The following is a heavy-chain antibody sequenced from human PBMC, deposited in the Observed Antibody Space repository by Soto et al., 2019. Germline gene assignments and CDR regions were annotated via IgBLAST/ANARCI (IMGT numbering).Heavy chain of an antibody. CDR1: GFTFINAW. CDR2: IKSKTDGGTT. V-gene: IGHV3-15*01. Sequence: GGSLRLSCAASGFTFINAWMSWVRQAPGKGLEWVGRIKSKTDGGTTDYAAPVKGRFTISRDDSKNTLYLQMNSLKTEDTAVYYCTTDPPAYCSSTSCKGGYYHYHLAVRAQGTTVPVSS. J-gene: IGHJ6*03. CDR3: TTDPPAYCSSTSCKGGYYHYHLAV. D-gene: IGHD2-2*01.